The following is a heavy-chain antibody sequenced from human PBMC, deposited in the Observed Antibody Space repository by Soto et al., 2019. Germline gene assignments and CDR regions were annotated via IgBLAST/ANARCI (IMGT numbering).Heavy chain of an antibody. CDR2: INHNGNT. J-gene: IGHJ5*02. CDR1: NGSFSGYF. V-gene: IGHV4-34*01. Sequence: SETLSLTSAVYNGSFSGYFWSWIRQLPGKGLEWIGEINHNGNTNYNPSLKSRVTISADTSKNQFSLKMTSVTAADTAVYYCARGAWFDPWGQGTLVTVSS. CDR3: ARGAWFDP.